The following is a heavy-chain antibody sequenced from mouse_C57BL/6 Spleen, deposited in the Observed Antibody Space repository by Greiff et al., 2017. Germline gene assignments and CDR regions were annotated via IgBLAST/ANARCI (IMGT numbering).Heavy chain of an antibody. CDR1: GFTFSSYA. CDR2: ISSGGDYI. D-gene: IGHD6-2*01. V-gene: IGHV5-9-1*02. Sequence: EVQLQESGAGLVKPGGSLKLSCAASGFTFSSYAMSWVRQTPVKRLEWVAYISSGGDYIYYADPVKGRFTISRDNARNTVYIQMSSLKSEDTAMYYCTRWVSFDYWGQGTTRTVSS. J-gene: IGHJ2*01. CDR3: TRWVSFDY.